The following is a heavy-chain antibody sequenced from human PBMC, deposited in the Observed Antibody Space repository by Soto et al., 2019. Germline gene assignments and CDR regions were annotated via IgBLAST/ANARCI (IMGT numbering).Heavy chain of an antibody. D-gene: IGHD4-17*01. V-gene: IGHV4-39*01. Sequence: KPSETLSLTCTVSGGSISSSSYYWGWIRQPPGKGLEWIGSIYYSGSTYYNPSLKSRVTISVDTSKNQFSLKLSSVTAADTAVYYCARLGDYGDYGNDYWGQGTLVTVSS. CDR3: ARLGDYGDYGNDY. J-gene: IGHJ4*02. CDR2: IYYSGST. CDR1: GGSISSSSYY.